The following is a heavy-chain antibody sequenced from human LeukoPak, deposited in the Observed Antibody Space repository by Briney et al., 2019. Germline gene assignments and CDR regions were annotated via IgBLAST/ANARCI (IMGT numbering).Heavy chain of an antibody. V-gene: IGHV3-11*01. CDR3: ARETGSGSYLLDY. J-gene: IGHJ4*02. Sequence: GGSLRLSCAASGFTFSDYYMSWIRQAPGKGLEWVSYISSRSSAIYYADSVKGRFTISRDNAKNLLYLQMNSLRAEDTAVYYCARETGSGSYLLDYWGQGTLVTVSS. CDR2: ISSRSSAI. CDR1: GFTFSDYY. D-gene: IGHD1-26*01.